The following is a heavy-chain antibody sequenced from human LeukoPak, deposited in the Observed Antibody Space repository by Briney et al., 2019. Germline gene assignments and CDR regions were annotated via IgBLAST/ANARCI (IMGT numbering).Heavy chain of an antibody. D-gene: IGHD5-24*01. V-gene: IGHV3-48*01. J-gene: IGHJ4*02. CDR3: AKSGYNRFDY. Sequence: GGSLRLSCAASGFTFSSYGMHWVRQAPGKGLEWVSYISSSSSTIYYADSVKGRFTISRDNSKNTLYLQMNSLRAEDTAVYYCAKSGYNRFDYWGQGTLVTVSS. CDR1: GFTFSSYG. CDR2: ISSSSSTI.